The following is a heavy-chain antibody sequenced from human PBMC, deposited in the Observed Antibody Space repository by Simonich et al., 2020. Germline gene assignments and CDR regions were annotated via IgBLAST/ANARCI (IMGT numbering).Heavy chain of an antibody. V-gene: IGHV1-18*01. CDR1: GYTFPSYG. Sequence: QVQLVQSGAEVKKPGASVKVSCKASGYTFPSYGISWVRQAPGQGLEWVGWSSASNANTNYAQKLQGRVTMTTDTSTSTAYMELRSLRSDDTAVYYCARSTTGTTAFDIWGQGTMVTVSS. CDR2: SSASNANT. D-gene: IGHD1-1*01. CDR3: ARSTTGTTAFDI. J-gene: IGHJ3*02.